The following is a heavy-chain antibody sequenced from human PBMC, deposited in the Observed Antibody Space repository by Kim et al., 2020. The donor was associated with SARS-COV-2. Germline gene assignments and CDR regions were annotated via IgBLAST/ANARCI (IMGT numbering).Heavy chain of an antibody. CDR1: GFTFSDYY. D-gene: IGHD2-2*01. J-gene: IGHJ5*02. Sequence: GGSLRLSCAASGFTFSDYYMSWIRQAPGKGLEWVSYISSSSSYTNYADSVKGRFTISRDNAKNSLYLQMNSLRAEDTAVYYCARGPDIVVVPALGWFDPWGQGTLVTVSS. V-gene: IGHV3-11*05. CDR3: ARGPDIVVVPALGWFDP. CDR2: ISSSSSYT.